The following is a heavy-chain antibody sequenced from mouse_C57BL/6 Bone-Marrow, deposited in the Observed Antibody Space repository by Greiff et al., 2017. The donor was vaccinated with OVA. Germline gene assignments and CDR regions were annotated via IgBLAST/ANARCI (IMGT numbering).Heavy chain of an antibody. CDR2: INPSTGGT. J-gene: IGHJ4*01. CDR3: ARGGGWLLRAMDY. D-gene: IGHD2-3*01. Sequence: VQLQQSGPELVKPGASVKISCKASGYSFTGYYMNWVKQSPEKSLEWIGEINPSTGGTTYNQKFKAKATLTVDKSSSTAYMQLKSLTSEDSAVYYCARGGGWLLRAMDYWGQGTSVTVSS. CDR1: GYSFTGYY. V-gene: IGHV1-42*01.